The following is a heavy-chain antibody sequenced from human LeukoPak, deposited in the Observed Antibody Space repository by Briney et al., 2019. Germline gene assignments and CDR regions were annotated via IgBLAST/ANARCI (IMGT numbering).Heavy chain of an antibody. CDR3: ARGPYYDILTGLNYYYYYGMDV. Sequence: SETLSHTCTVSGGSISSYYWSWIRQPPGKGLEWIGYIYYSGSTNYNPSLKSRVTISVDTSKNQFSLKLSSVTAADTAVYYCARGPYYDILTGLNYYYYYGMDVWGQGTTVTVSS. J-gene: IGHJ6*02. D-gene: IGHD3-9*01. CDR1: GGSISSYY. V-gene: IGHV4-59*01. CDR2: IYYSGST.